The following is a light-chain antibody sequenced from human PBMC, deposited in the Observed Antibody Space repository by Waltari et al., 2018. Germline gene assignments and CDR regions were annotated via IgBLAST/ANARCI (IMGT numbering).Light chain of an antibody. Sequence: EVVMPQSPATLSVSPGERVTPSCRASQSVGYNLAWFQQQPGQAPRLLIYGASTRATDIPDRFSGSGSGTAFTLTISSLQSEDFANYYCQQYNNWQITFGQGTRLDLK. J-gene: IGKJ5*01. CDR2: GAS. CDR3: QQYNNWQIT. V-gene: IGKV3-15*01. CDR1: QSVGYN.